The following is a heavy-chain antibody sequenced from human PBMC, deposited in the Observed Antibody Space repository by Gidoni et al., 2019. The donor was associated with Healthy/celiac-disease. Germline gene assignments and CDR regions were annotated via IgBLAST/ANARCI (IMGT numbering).Heavy chain of an antibody. D-gene: IGHD6-25*01. Sequence: EVQLLESGGGLVQPGGSLRLSCAASGFPFSSYAMSWVRQAPGKGLEWVSAIIGSGGSTYYADSVKGRFTISRDNSKNTLYLQMNSLRAEDTAVYYCAKVQYSSEWYYFDYWGQGTLVTVSS. CDR3: AKVQYSSEWYYFDY. CDR2: IIGSGGST. V-gene: IGHV3-23*01. J-gene: IGHJ4*02. CDR1: GFPFSSYA.